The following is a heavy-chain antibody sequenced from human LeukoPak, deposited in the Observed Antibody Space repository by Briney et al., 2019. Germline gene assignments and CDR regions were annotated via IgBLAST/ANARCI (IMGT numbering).Heavy chain of an antibody. D-gene: IGHD1-26*01. CDR3: TRVQASREILGCYSFDY. J-gene: IGHJ4*02. Sequence: PVGSLRLSCVASGFTFSQYWMYWVRQVPGKGLEWVSRVNSDGSDTVYADSVKGRFTISTDNAKNTLFLQMNSLTAEDTGIYYCTRVQASREILGCYSFDYRGQGILVTVSS. CDR1: GFTFSQYW. CDR2: VNSDGSDT. V-gene: IGHV3-74*01.